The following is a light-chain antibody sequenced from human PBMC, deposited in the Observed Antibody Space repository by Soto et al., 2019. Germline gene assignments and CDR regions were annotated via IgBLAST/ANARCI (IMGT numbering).Light chain of an antibody. V-gene: IGKV3-20*01. Sequence: EIVLTQSPGTLSLSPGERATLSCRASQSVSSSYLAWYQQKPGQAPRLLIYGASSRATGIPDRFSGSGSGTDFTLTISRLEPEDFAVXXCQQYGSSPTFGGGTKVEIK. CDR2: GAS. CDR1: QSVSSSY. CDR3: QQYGSSPT. J-gene: IGKJ4*01.